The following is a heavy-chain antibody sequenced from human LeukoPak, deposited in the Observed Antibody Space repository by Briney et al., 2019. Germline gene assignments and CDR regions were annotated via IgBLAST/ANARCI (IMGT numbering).Heavy chain of an antibody. J-gene: IGHJ4*02. CDR3: AKDAAWLQYGN. V-gene: IGHV3-23*01. CDR2: ISGSGGST. Sequence: PAESLTLSCAAYAFTFNKYCMNWVRQAPGKGLEWVCFISGSGGSTYYADSVKGRFTISRENSKGTVYLQMKSLRPEERAVYYWAKDAAWLQYGNWGRGTLVTVSS. D-gene: IGHD5-24*01. CDR1: AFTFNKYC.